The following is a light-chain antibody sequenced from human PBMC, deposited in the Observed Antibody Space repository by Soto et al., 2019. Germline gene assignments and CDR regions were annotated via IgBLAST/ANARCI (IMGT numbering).Light chain of an antibody. J-gene: IGLJ1*01. CDR2: EGS. CDR3: SSYTGSSTPYV. V-gene: IGLV2-14*02. CDR1: SXDVGSYNL. Sequence: QSVLTQPASVSGSPGQSITISCTGTSXDVGSYNLVSWYQQHPGKAPKLMIYEGSKRPSGVSNRFSGSKSGNTASLTISGLQAEDEAHYYCSSYTGSSTPYVFGTGTKVTVL.